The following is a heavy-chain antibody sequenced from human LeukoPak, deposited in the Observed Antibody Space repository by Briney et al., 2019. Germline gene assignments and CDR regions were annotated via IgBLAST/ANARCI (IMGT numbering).Heavy chain of an antibody. J-gene: IGHJ3*01. CDR1: GITLSTYW. CDR3: ARTRPGTGALDV. V-gene: IGHV3-7*01. Sequence: GGSLRFSCVASGITLSTYWMCWVRQAPGKGLEWVANIKQDGSEKYYVDSVKGRFTISRDNAKNSVYLQMNSLGAEDTAVYYCARTRPGTGALDVWGQGTMVTVSS. D-gene: IGHD1/OR15-1a*01. CDR2: IKQDGSEK.